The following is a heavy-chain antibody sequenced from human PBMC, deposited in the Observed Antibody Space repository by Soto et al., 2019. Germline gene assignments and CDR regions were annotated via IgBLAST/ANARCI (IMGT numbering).Heavy chain of an antibody. D-gene: IGHD1-1*01. V-gene: IGHV3-23*01. CDR3: AKDRGNNPLHFDY. J-gene: IGHJ4*02. CDR1: GFTFSSYA. CDR2: ISGSGGST. Sequence: EVQLLESGGGLVQPGGSLRLSCAASGFTFSSYAVSWVRQAPGKGLEWVSAISGSGGSTYYADSVKGRFTISRDNSKNTLYLQMNSLRAEDTAVYYCAKDRGNNPLHFDYWGQGTLVTVSS.